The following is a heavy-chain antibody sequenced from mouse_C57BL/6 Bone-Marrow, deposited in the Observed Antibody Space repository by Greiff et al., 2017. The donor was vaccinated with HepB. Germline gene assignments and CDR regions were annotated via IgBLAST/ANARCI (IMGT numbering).Heavy chain of an antibody. CDR1: GFSLTSYG. J-gene: IGHJ4*01. V-gene: IGHV2-6-1*01. CDR2: IWSDGST. Sequence: VQLQQSGPGLVAPSQSLSITCTVSGFSLTSYGVHWVRQPPGKGLEWLVVIWSDGSTTYNSALKSRLSISKDNSKSQVFLKMNSLQTDDTAMYYCARHLDGYYEMDYWGQGTSVTVSS. CDR3: ARHLDGYYEMDY. D-gene: IGHD2-3*01.